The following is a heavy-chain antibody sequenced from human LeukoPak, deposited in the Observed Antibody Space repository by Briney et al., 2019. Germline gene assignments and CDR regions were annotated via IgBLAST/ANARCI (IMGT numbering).Heavy chain of an antibody. CDR2: IDRYGST. D-gene: IGHD5-24*01. J-gene: IGHJ6*03. CDR3: ARHVIGRWLGDDYSYYVDV. Sequence: SETLSLTCAVYGGSFSGYHWSWIRQPPGKGLEWSGEIDRYGSTNYIPSLKSRVTISLDTSKNQFSLKLSSMTAADTGVYYCARHVIGRWLGDDYSYYVDVWGKGTTVTISS. V-gene: IGHV4-34*01. CDR1: GGSFSGYH.